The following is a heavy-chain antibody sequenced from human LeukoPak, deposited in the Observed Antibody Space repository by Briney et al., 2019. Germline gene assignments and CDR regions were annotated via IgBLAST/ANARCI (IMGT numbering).Heavy chain of an antibody. CDR3: ARDRAGPYYMDV. CDR1: GYTFTSYG. J-gene: IGHJ6*03. CDR2: ISAYNGNT. V-gene: IGHV1-18*01. Sequence: ASVKVSGKASGYTFTSYGISWVRQAPGQGLEWMGWISAYNGNTNYAQKLQGRVTMTTDTSTSTAYMELRSLRSDDTAVYYCARDRAGPYYMDVWGKGTTVTVSS.